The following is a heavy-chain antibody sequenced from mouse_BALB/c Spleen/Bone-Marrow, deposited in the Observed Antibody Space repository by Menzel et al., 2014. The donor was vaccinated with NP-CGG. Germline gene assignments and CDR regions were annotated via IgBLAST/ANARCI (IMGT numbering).Heavy chain of an antibody. D-gene: IGHD2-4*01. CDR1: GFTFGSYS. J-gene: IGHJ2*01. CDR2: ISSGGHYT. Sequence: EVMLVESGGGLVKPGGSLKLSCAASGFTFGSYSMSWVRQTPEKRLEWVATISSGGHYTYYPDSVKGRFTISRDNAKNTLYLQMSSLKSEDTAMYYCSKDGGYDYSYYFDYWGQGTTLTVSS. V-gene: IGHV5-6-4*01. CDR3: SKDGGYDYSYYFDY.